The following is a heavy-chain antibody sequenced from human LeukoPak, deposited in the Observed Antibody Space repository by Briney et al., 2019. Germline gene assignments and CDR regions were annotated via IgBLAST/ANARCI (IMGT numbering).Heavy chain of an antibody. CDR3: ARDTDYDFWSGYYTGFDY. CDR2: ISSSSSTI. V-gene: IGHV3-11*01. Sequence: GGSLRLSCAASGFTFSDYYMSWIRQAPGKGLEWVSYISSSSSTIYYADSVKGRFNISRDNAKNSLYLQMNSLRAEDTAVYYCARDTDYDFWSGYYTGFDYWGQGTLVTVSS. CDR1: GFTFSDYY. D-gene: IGHD3-3*01. J-gene: IGHJ4*02.